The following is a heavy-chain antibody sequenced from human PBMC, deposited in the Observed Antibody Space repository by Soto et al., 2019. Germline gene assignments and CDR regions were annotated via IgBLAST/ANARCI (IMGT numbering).Heavy chain of an antibody. CDR3: ARGNIAALRYYYGMDV. CDR2: IKQDGSEK. Sequence: GSLRLSCAASGFTSSSYWMSWVRQAPGKGLEWVANIKQDGSEKYYVDSVKGRFTISRDNAKNSLYLQMNSLRAEDTAVYYCARGNIAALRYYYGMDVWGQGTTVTVSS. D-gene: IGHD6-13*01. J-gene: IGHJ6*02. CDR1: GFTSSSYW. V-gene: IGHV3-7*03.